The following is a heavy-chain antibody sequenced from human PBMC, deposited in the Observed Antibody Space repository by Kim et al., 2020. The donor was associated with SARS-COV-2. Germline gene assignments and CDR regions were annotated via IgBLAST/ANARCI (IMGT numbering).Heavy chain of an antibody. CDR2: ISNTGDTV. J-gene: IGHJ3*02. CDR3: ALIMPRENSFNI. CDR1: TFAFSIYE. D-gene: IGHD2-2*01. V-gene: IGHV3-48*03. Sequence: SLRLSCAASTFAFSIYEMNWLRQAPGKGLEWLSYISNTGDTVYYAESIEGRFTISRDNANNSLFLQMDSLRVEDTAVYYCALIMPRENSFNIWGQGT.